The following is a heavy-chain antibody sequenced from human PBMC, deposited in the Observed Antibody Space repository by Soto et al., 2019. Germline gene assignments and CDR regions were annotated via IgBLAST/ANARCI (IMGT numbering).Heavy chain of an antibody. D-gene: IGHD3-10*01. CDR2: IYPGDSDT. J-gene: IGHJ4*02. Sequence: PGESLKISCKTSGYSFTSYWIGGVRQMPGKGLEWVGIIYPGDSDTRYSPSFKGQVTISADRSISTAYLQWGSLKASDTAMYYCARHMIRGVLTANCDYWGQGTLVTVSS. V-gene: IGHV5-51*01. CDR1: GYSFTSYW. CDR3: ARHMIRGVLTANCDY.